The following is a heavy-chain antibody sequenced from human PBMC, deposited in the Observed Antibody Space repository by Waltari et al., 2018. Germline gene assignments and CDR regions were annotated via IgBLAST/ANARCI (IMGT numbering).Heavy chain of an antibody. V-gene: IGHV4-39*07. CDR3: ARGSGDYYYYGMDV. Sequence: QLQLQESGPGLVKPSETLSLTCTVSGGSISSSSYYWGWFRPPPGKGLEWIGGIYYSGSTYYNPSLKSRVTISVDTSKNQFSLKLSSVTAADTAVYYCARGSGDYYYYGMDVWGQGTTVTVSS. J-gene: IGHJ6*02. CDR1: GGSISSSSYY. CDR2: IYYSGST.